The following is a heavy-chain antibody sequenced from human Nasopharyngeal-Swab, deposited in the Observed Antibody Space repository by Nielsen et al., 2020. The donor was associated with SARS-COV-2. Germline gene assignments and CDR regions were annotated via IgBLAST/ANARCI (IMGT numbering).Heavy chain of an antibody. Sequence: GGSLRLSCAASGFIFDEYAMHWVRQAPGKGLEWVSGISWNSGSIGYADSVKGRFTISRDNAKNSLYLQMNSLRAEDTALYYCAKDTLTPYCSSTNCYGVRYFDLWGRGTLVTVSS. CDR1: GFIFDEYA. J-gene: IGHJ2*01. V-gene: IGHV3-9*01. CDR3: AKDTLTPYCSSTNCYGVRYFDL. D-gene: IGHD2-2*01. CDR2: ISWNSGSI.